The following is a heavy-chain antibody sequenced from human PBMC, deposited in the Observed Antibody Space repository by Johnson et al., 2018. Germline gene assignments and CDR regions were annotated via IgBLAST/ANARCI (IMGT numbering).Heavy chain of an antibody. Sequence: QVQLVQSGAEVKKPGSSVKVSCKASGGTFSSYAISWVRQAPGQGLEWMGGIIPIFGTANYAQTFQGRVTITAEESTSTAYMELSSLRSEVTAVYYWARDRGGGYYGDFQHWCQGTLVTVSS. J-gene: IGHJ1*01. V-gene: IGHV1-69*12. CDR2: IIPIFGTA. CDR1: GGTFSSYA. D-gene: IGHD1-26*01. CDR3: ARDRGGGYYGDFQH.